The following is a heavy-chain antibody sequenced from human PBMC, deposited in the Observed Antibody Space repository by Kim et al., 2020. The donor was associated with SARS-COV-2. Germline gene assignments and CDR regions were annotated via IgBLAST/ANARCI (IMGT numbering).Heavy chain of an antibody. CDR1: GFAFNNYW. CDR3: TRVGYYYYD. Sequence: GGSLRLSCAASGFAFNNYWMTWVRQAPGKGLEWVANINQDGSENYYVDSVKGRFTISRDNAENALHLQMKGLRADDTALYYCTRVGYYYYD. J-gene: IGHJ6*03. CDR2: INQDGSEN. V-gene: IGHV3-7*01.